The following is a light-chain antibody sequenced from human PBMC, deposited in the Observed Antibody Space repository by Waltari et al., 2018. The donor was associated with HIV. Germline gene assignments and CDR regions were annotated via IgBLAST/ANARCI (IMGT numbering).Light chain of an antibody. CDR2: DDT. CDR3: QVWDGGSVHVI. V-gene: IGLV3-21*02. CDR1: NIRAKH. J-gene: IGLJ2*01. Sequence: SYVLTQPPSVSVAPGQTATITWGGNNIRAKHEHWYQQPPGQAPVLVVYDDTYRPSGIPDRFSGSNSGNTATLTISRVEDGDEADYYCQVWDGGSVHVIFGGGTKLTVL.